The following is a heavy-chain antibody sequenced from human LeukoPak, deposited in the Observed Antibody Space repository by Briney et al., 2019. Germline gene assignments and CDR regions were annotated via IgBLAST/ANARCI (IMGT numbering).Heavy chain of an antibody. CDR1: GGSFSGYY. V-gene: IGHV4-34*01. CDR2: INHSGST. Sequence: SETLSLTCAVYGGSFSGYYWSWIRQPPGKGLEWIGEINHSGSTNYNPSLKSRVTISVDTSKNQFSLKLSSVTAADTAVYYCAXXRXVAXTQPRGYYFDYWGQGTLATVSS. J-gene: IGHJ4*02. CDR3: AXXRXVAXTQPRGYYFDY. D-gene: IGHD5-12*01.